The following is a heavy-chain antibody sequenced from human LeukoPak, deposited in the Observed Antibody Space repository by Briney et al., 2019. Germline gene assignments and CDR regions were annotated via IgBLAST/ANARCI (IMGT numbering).Heavy chain of an antibody. CDR1: DGSISSSSYY. CDR2: IYTSGST. V-gene: IGHV4-39*07. J-gene: IGHJ6*03. CDR3: AREQYYMDV. Sequence: PSETPSLTCTVSDGSISSSSYYWGWIRQPPGKGLEWIGRIYTSGSTNYNPSLKSRVTISVDTSKNQFSLKLSSVTAADTAVYYCAREQYYMDVWGKGTTVTVSS.